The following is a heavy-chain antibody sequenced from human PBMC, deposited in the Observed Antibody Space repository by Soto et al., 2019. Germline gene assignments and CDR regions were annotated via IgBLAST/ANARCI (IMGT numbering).Heavy chain of an antibody. D-gene: IGHD5-12*01. CDR2: ITGNGGYT. CDR1: GFTFSNYA. Sequence: GGSLRLSCEVSGFTFSNYAMAWVRQAPGKGLEYVSSITGNGGYTYYALSVKGRFTISRDNSKNSLYLQMDSLRAEDSAVYYCLRRSTFDYFIAFDVSGQGTVVTVSS. V-gene: IGHV3-23*01. J-gene: IGHJ3*01. CDR3: LRRSTFDYFIAFDV.